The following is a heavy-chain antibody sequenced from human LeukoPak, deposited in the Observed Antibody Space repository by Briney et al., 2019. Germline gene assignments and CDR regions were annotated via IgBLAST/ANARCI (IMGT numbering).Heavy chain of an antibody. CDR1: GGSFSGYY. Sequence: SETLSLTCAVYGGSFSGYYLSWIRQPPGKGLEWIGEINHSGSTNYNPSLKSRVTISVDTSKNQFSLKLSSVTAADTAVYYCARNWFDPWGQGTLVTVSS. J-gene: IGHJ5*02. CDR2: INHSGST. V-gene: IGHV4-34*01. CDR3: ARNWFDP.